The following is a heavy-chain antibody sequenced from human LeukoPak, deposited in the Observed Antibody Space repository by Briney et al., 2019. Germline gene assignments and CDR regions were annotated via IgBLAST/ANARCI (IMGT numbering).Heavy chain of an antibody. J-gene: IGHJ4*02. CDR1: GFTFSSYA. D-gene: IGHD6-13*01. CDR2: ISYDGSNK. V-gene: IGHV3-30-3*01. Sequence: PGRSLRLSCAASGFTFSSYAMHWVRQAPGKGLEWVAVISYDGSNKYYADSVKGRFTISRDNSKNTLYLQMNSLRAEDTAVYYCVRDLVVAAAAWGQGTLVTVSS. CDR3: VRDLVVAAAA.